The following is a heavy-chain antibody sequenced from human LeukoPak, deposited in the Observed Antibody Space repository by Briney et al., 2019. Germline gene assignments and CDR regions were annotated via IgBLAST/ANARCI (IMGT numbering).Heavy chain of an antibody. J-gene: IGHJ4*02. Sequence: SLRLSCAASGFTFVHAWMSWVRQAPGEGLEWVGRVESKADGGTSDYAAPVKGKFTISRDDSETTVYLQMNSLETEDTAVYYCAADVPDFNACNIDYWGQGTLVTVSS. V-gene: IGHV3-15*04. CDR2: VESKADGGTS. D-gene: IGHD3-3*01. CDR1: GFTFVHAW. CDR3: AADVPDFNACNIDY.